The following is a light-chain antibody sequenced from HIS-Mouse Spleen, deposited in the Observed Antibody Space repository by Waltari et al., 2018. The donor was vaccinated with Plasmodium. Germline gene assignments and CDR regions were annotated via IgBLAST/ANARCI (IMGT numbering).Light chain of an antibody. CDR3: QQLNSYPWT. V-gene: IGKV1-9*01. CDR1: QGISSY. J-gene: IGKJ1*01. Sequence: DIQLTQSPSFLSASVGDRVTITCRASQGISSYFAWYQQKPGKAPKLLIYAESTLQSGVPSRFSGSGSGTEFTLTISSLQPEDFATYYCQQLNSYPWTFGQGTKVEIK. CDR2: AES.